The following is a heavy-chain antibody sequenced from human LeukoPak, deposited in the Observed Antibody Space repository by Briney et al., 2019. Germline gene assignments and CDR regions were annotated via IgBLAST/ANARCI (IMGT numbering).Heavy chain of an antibody. V-gene: IGHV4-31*03. CDR2: IYYNGNT. J-gene: IGHJ4*02. D-gene: IGHD1/OR15-1a*01. Sequence: PSQTLSLTCTLSGGSISRGGYYGNWIRQHPGKGLDWIGYIYYNGNTYYSPSLRSRVTIFMATSKNQFSLKMRSVTAADTAVYYCARGRIFFNWHIFDYWGQGTLVTVSS. CDR3: ARGRIFFNWHIFDY. CDR1: GGSISRGGYY.